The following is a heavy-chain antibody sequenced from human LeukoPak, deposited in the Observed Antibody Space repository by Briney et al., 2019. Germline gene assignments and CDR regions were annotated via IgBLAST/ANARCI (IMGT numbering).Heavy chain of an antibody. V-gene: IGHV1-69*16. CDR1: GGTFNTYT. CDR3: ARPTMSYYDSFGYYRDFDY. Sequence: SVKVSCKPSGGTFNTYTLNWVRQAPGQGLEWVGGIIPIHGTTNYAQKFQGRVTITADESTSTAYMELSSLTSEDTAVYYCARPTMSYYDSFGYYRDFDYWGQGTLVTVSS. D-gene: IGHD3-22*01. J-gene: IGHJ4*02. CDR2: IIPIHGTT.